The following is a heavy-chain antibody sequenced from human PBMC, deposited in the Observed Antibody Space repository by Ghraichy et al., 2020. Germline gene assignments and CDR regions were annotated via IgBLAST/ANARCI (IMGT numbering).Heavy chain of an antibody. D-gene: IGHD3-22*01. CDR1: GFIFGDFA. CDR2: IKTKTYGETA. J-gene: IGHJ4*02. CDR3: ARGGYDSGGFTIKIDY. V-gene: IGHV3-49*03. Sequence: GGSLRLSCTASGFIFGDFALSWFRQAPGRGLEWVGLIKTKTYGETAEFAASVKGRCSISRDDSRNIAYLQVTSLKTEDTGVYYCARGGYDSGGFTIKIDYWGQGALVTVSS.